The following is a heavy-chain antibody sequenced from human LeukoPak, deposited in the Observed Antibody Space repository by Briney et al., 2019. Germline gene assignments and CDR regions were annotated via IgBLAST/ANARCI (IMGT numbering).Heavy chain of an antibody. CDR3: ARGFYDYVWGEHDY. D-gene: IGHD3-16*01. V-gene: IGHV3-21*01. J-gene: IGHJ4*02. Sequence: GGSLRLSCAASGFTFSSYSMNWVRQAPGKGLEWVSAISSSSTYIYYADSVKGRFTISRDNAKNSLYLQMNSLRAEDTATYYCARGFYDYVWGEHDYWGQGTLVTVSS. CDR2: ISSSSTYI. CDR1: GFTFSSYS.